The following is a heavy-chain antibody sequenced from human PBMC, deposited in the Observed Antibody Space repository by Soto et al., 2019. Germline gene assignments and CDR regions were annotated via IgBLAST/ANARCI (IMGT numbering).Heavy chain of an antibody. Sequence: ASVKVSCKASGYTFTNFGLSWVRQAPGQGLEWMGWISAYSGNTSYTQNFQGRVTMTTNTSISTAYMELSSLRSEDTAVYYCARFASSGWFFDYWGQGTLVTVSS. J-gene: IGHJ4*01. CDR3: ARFASSGWFFDY. D-gene: IGHD6-19*01. CDR1: GYTFTNFG. V-gene: IGHV1-18*01. CDR2: ISAYSGNT.